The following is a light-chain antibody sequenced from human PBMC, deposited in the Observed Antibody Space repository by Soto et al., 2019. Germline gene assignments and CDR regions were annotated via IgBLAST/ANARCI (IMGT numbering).Light chain of an antibody. CDR3: QQFSSTSWT. J-gene: IGKJ1*01. V-gene: IGKV1-39*01. CDR1: QSISSY. Sequence: DIQMTQSPSSLSSSVGDRVTITCRASQSISSYLNWYQQKPGKAPKLLIYAASSLQSGVPSRFSGSGSGTDFTLTINSLQPEDFATYSCQQFSSTSWTFGRGTKVDI. CDR2: AAS.